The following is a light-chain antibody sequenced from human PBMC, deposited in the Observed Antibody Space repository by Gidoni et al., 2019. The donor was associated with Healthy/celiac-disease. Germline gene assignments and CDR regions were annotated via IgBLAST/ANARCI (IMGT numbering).Light chain of an antibody. CDR1: QSVSSN. V-gene: IGKV3-15*01. CDR2: GAS. J-gene: IGKJ1*01. CDR3: QQYNNWPPWT. Sequence: EIVMTQSPATLSVSPGEKATLSCRASQSVSSNLAWYQQKPGQAPRLLIYGASTSATGIPARFSGSGSGTDFTLTISSLQSEDFAVYYCQQYNNWPPWTFGQGTKVEIK.